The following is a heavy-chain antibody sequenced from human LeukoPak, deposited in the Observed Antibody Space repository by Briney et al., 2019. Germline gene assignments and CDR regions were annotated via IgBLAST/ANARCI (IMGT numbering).Heavy chain of an antibody. CDR2: ISSNGACT. D-gene: IGHD5-18*01. J-gene: IGHJ4*02. Sequence: GGSLRLSCSASGFTFSSCAMHWVRQAPGKGLEYVLAISSNGACTYYADSVKGRFTISRDNSKNTLYLQMSSLRAADTAVYYCVKDSLGYSYAYYFDYWGQGTLVTVPS. CDR1: GFTFSSCA. V-gene: IGHV3-64D*09. CDR3: VKDSLGYSYAYYFDY.